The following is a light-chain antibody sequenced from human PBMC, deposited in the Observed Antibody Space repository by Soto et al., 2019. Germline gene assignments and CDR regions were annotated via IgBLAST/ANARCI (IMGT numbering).Light chain of an antibody. J-gene: IGKJ2*01. Sequence: EIVLTQSPGTLSLSPGERATLSCRASQSVSSSYLAWYQQKPGQAPRLLIYGASSRATGIPDRFSGSGSGTDLPLTISRLEPEDFTVYYCQQYGSPTFGQGTKLEIK. CDR3: QQYGSPT. CDR2: GAS. V-gene: IGKV3-20*01. CDR1: QSVSSSY.